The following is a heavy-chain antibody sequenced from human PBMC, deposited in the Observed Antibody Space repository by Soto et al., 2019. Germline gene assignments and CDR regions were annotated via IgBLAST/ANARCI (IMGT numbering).Heavy chain of an antibody. CDR2: IYWDNDK. Sequence: QITLKESGPTLVKPTQTLTLTCAFSGFSLNTRGVGVGWIRQPPGKALEWLALIYWDNDKRYSPSLKSRLTITKDTPKNRVVLMMTDMDPVDTATYYCAHNNYYGSGSVYWGQGTLFTVSS. V-gene: IGHV2-5*02. CDR3: AHNNYYGSGSVY. CDR1: GFSLNTRGVG. D-gene: IGHD3-10*01. J-gene: IGHJ4*02.